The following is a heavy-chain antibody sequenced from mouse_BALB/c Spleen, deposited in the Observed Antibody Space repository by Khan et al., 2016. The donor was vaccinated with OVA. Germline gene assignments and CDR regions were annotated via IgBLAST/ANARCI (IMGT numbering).Heavy chain of an antibody. CDR2: ISSSGST. CDR3: ARDGSRYNYAMDY. D-gene: IGHD2-3*01. CDR1: GYSITSDYA. J-gene: IGHJ4*01. V-gene: IGHV3-2*02. Sequence: EVKLLDSGPGLVKPSQSLSLTCTVTGYSITSDYAWNWIRQFPGNKLEWMGYISSSGSTNYNPALKSRISITRDTSKNQFFLQLNSVTTEDTATYYCARDGSRYNYAMDYWGQGTSVTVSS.